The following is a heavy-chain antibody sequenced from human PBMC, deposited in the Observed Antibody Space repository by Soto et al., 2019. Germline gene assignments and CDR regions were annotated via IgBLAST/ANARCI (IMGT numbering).Heavy chain of an antibody. CDR1: GGSISSYY. D-gene: IGHD1-26*01. V-gene: IGHV4-59*01. J-gene: IGHJ5*02. Sequence: PSEPLSLTCTVSGGSISSYYWSWIRQPPGKGLEWIGYIYYSGSTNYNPSLKSRVTISVDTSKNQFSLKLSSVTAADTAVYYCARGGSYYVGWFDPWGQGTLVTVSS. CDR3: ARGGSYYVGWFDP. CDR2: IYYSGST.